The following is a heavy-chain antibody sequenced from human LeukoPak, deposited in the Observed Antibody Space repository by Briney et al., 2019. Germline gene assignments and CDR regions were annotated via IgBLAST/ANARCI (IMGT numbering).Heavy chain of an antibody. CDR2: IYYSGST. J-gene: IGHJ5*02. CDR1: GGSISSGDYY. CDR3: ARGTTVTTANWFDP. V-gene: IGHV4-30-4*08. D-gene: IGHD4-11*01. Sequence: SQTLSLTCTVSGGSISSGDYYWSWIRQPPGKGLEWIGYIYYSGSTYYNPSLKSRVTISVDTSKNQFSLKLSSVTAADTAVYYCARGTTVTTANWFDPWGQGTLVTVSS.